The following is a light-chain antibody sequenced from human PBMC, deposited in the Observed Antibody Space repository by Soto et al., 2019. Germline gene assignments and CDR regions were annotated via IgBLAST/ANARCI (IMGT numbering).Light chain of an antibody. V-gene: IGKV1-39*01. CDR3: HQGFGSPPIT. Sequence: EIQRTQTPSSLSASLGDTVTISCRASQNIENYLHWYQQKAGKAPEVLLYVASVLKDGVSSRFSGSGYGTDFTLTITNLQPEDFAMYYCHQGFGSPPITFGQGTRLEI. J-gene: IGKJ5*01. CDR2: VAS. CDR1: QNIENY.